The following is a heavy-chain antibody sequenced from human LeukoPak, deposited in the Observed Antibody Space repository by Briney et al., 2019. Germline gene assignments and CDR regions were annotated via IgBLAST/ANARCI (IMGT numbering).Heavy chain of an antibody. Sequence: GGSLRLSCAASGFTFSSYSMNWVRQAPGKGLEWVSSISSSSSYIYYADSVKGRFTISRDKAKNSLYLQMNSLRAEDTAVYYCARDGRVGATSAPGVNWFDPWGQGTLVTVSS. J-gene: IGHJ5*02. CDR3: ARDGRVGATSAPGVNWFDP. CDR2: ISSSSSYI. CDR1: GFTFSSYS. V-gene: IGHV3-21*01. D-gene: IGHD1-26*01.